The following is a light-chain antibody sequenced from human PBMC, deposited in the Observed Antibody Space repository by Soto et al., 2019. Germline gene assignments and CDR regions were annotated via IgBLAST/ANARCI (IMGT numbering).Light chain of an antibody. J-gene: IGKJ1*01. CDR1: QSLLNSDGRTY. CDR2: EVS. V-gene: IGKV2D-29*01. Sequence: EIVITQTPLSLSVTPGQPASISCESSQSLLNSDGRTYVYWYQQKPGQAPQLLIREVSYRFSGVPDRFSGSVSGTDFTLKISRVEAEDVGVYYCMQSLHLPWTFGQGTKVE. CDR3: MQSLHLPWT.